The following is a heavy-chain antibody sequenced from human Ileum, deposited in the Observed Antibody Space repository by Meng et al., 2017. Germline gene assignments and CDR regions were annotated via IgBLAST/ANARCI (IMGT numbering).Heavy chain of an antibody. D-gene: IGHD3-10*01. V-gene: IGHV4-34*12. J-gene: IGHJ4*02. CDR3: VTGTLRGGVD. Sequence: QGQLQQWGGGLLQPSETLSLTCAVYGGSFNNDYWNWIRQPPGKGLEWIGEVFYTGGTKYNPSLQSRVTISIDTSKKQLSLNLTSATAADTALYYCVTGTLRGGVDWGQGILVTVSS. CDR2: VFYTGGT. CDR1: GGSFNNDY.